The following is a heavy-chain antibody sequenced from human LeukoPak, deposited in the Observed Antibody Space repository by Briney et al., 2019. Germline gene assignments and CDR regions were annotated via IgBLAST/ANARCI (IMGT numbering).Heavy chain of an antibody. CDR3: ARHPTYASGSLLFDY. V-gene: IGHV5-10-1*01. D-gene: IGHD3-10*01. J-gene: IGHJ4*02. CDR1: GYSFTSYW. CDR2: IDPSDSYT. Sequence: GESLSIYRKDSGYSFTSYWISWVRQLPGKGLERMGRIDPSDSYTNYSPSFQGHVTISADKSISTAYLQWSSLKASDTAMYYCARHPTYASGSLLFDYWGQGTLVTVSS.